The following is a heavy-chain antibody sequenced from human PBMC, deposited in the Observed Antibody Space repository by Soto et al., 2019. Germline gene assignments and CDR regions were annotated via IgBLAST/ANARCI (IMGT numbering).Heavy chain of an antibody. J-gene: IGHJ3*01. D-gene: IGHD2-2*01. Sequence: ASVKVSCKTSGYTFTDYDINWVRQATGQGLEWMGWMNPNSGNTGYAQKFQGRVSMTRNTATSTAYMELSSLRSDDTVIYYCARDSSTTNPVWGQGTMVTVSS. CDR2: MNPNSGNT. CDR1: GYTFTDYD. CDR3: ARDSSTTNPV. V-gene: IGHV1-8*01.